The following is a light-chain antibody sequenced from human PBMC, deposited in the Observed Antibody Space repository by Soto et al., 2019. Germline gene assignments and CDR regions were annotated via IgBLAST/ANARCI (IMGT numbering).Light chain of an antibody. Sequence: DMHITPSHYCLSASVGDSVTISCRASQSISRYLNWYQQKPGKAPKLLIFSASGLQSGVPSRFSGGGYGTEFTLTIISLQLEDFATYYCQQSHTNPLTFGGGTKVDIK. CDR3: QQSHTNPLT. CDR1: QSISRY. J-gene: IGKJ4*01. CDR2: SAS. V-gene: IGKV1-39*01.